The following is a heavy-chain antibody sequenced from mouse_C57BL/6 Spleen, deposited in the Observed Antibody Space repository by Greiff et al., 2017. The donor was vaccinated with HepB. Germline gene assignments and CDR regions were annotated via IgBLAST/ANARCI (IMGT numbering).Heavy chain of an antibody. CDR3: ARKGDWDPLFDY. D-gene: IGHD4-1*01. CDR2: IYPGDGDT. Sequence: VQLQQSGAELVKPGASVKISCKASGYAFSSYWMNWVKQRPGKGLEWIGQIYPGDGDTNYNGKFKGKATLTADKSSSTAYMQLSSLTSEDSAVYFCARKGDWDPLFDYWGQSTTLTVSS. J-gene: IGHJ2*01. V-gene: IGHV1-80*01. CDR1: GYAFSSYW.